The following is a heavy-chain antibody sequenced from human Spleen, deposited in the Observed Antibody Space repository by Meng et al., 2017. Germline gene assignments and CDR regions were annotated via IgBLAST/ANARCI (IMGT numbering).Heavy chain of an antibody. CDR2: IHPSGHP. D-gene: IGHD6-19*01. V-gene: IGHV1-2*02. CDR3: VKHSSDWSLDS. CDR1: EYTFTDWC. Sequence: QVQLVQSGAEVKKSGASVKVSCKASEYTFTDWCIYWVRQAPGQGLEWMGWIHPSGHPTYAQKFQGRVTMTIDTSTTTASMELRSLRSDDSALYYCVKHSSDWSLDSWGQGTLVTVSS. J-gene: IGHJ4*02.